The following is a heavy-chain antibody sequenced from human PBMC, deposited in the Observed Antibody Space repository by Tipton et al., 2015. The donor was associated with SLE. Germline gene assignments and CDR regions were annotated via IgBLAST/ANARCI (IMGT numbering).Heavy chain of an antibody. V-gene: IGHV6-1*01. CDR3: ARARLGAYDF. D-gene: IGHD3-16*01. CDR1: GDSVSSNSVA. J-gene: IGHJ4*02. CDR2: TYYRSQWYK. Sequence: VKPSQTLSLTCAISGDSVSSNSVAWNWIRQSPSRGLEWLGRTYYRSQWYKDYAPSVKGRITIDPDTSKNQFSLQLNSVTPEDTAFYYCARARLGAYDFWGQGTLVTVSS.